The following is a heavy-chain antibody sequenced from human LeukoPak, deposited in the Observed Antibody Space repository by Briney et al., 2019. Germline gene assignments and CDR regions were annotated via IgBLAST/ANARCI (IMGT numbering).Heavy chain of an antibody. Sequence: GGSLRLSCAASGFTFNNYAMNWVRQAPGKGLEWVSVIYSGGSTYYADSVKGRFTISRDNSKNTLYLQMNSLRAEDTAVYYCAREAPGSAFDIWGQGTMVTVSS. J-gene: IGHJ3*02. V-gene: IGHV3-66*01. CDR3: AREAPGSAFDI. CDR1: GFTFNNYA. CDR2: IYSGGST.